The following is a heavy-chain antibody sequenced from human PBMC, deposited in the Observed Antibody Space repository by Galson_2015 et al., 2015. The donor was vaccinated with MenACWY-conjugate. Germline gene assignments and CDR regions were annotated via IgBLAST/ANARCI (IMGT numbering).Heavy chain of an antibody. CDR2: IKQDGSEK. V-gene: IGHV3-7*03. D-gene: IGHD2-15*01. J-gene: IGHJ4*02. Sequence: SLRLSCAASGFTFNNYWMSWVRQVPGKGPEWVANIKQDGSEKYYVDSVRGRFTISRDNAKSSLFLQMNSLRVEDTAVYYCARDLGFICSHNDCYSPYWGQGTLVTVSS. CDR3: ARDLGFICSHNDCYSPY. CDR1: GFTFNNYW.